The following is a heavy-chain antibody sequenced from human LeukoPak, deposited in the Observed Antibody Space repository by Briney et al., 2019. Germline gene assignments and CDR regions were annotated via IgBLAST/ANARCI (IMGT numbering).Heavy chain of an antibody. CDR1: GYTFTSYD. CDR2: MNPNSGNT. CDR3: ARGSCSSTSCASSDYYYYYYMDV. Sequence: GASVTVSCKASGYTFTSYDINWVRQATGQGLEWMGWMNPNSGNTGYAQKFQGRVTMTRNTSISTAYMELSSLRSEDTAVYYCARGSCSSTSCASSDYYYYYYMDVWGKGTTVTVSS. J-gene: IGHJ6*03. D-gene: IGHD2-2*01. V-gene: IGHV1-8*01.